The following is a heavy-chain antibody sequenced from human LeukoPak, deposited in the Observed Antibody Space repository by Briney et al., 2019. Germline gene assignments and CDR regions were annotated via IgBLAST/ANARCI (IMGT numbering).Heavy chain of an antibody. Sequence: SETLSLTCSVSGGSISSGDYFWTWIRQPPGKGLEYIGYIYYSGTTYYNPSLKSRITMSVDMSANQFSLRLTSVSAADTAVYYCARCVAVAGTGFDYWGQGTLVTVSS. V-gene: IGHV4-30-4*01. J-gene: IGHJ4*02. CDR1: GGSISSGDYF. CDR3: ARCVAVAGTGFDY. CDR2: IYYSGTT. D-gene: IGHD6-19*01.